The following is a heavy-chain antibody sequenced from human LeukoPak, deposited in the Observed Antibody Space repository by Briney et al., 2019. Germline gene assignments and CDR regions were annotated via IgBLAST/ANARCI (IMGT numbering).Heavy chain of an antibody. J-gene: IGHJ4*02. D-gene: IGHD4-11*01. V-gene: IGHV4-30-4*01. CDR2: IYYSGST. CDR1: GGSISSGDYY. Sequence: SETLFLTCTVSGGSISSGDYYWSWIRQPPGKGLEWIGYIYYSGSTYYNPSLKSRVPISVDTSKNQFSLKLSSVTAADTAVYYCARGIRLHYFDYWGQGTLVTVSS. CDR3: ARGIRLHYFDY.